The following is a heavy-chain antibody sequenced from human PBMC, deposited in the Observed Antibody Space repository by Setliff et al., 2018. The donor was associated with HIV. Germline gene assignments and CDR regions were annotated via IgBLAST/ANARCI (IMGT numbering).Heavy chain of an antibody. CDR1: GFTLSSNC. D-gene: IGHD2-2*02. CDR3: AKGVKYLDP. J-gene: IGHJ5*02. Sequence: GGSLRLSCAASGFTLSSNCMTWVRQAPGKGLEWVSVICNDGSTHYADSVKGRFTVSRDTSINLLYMHMHRLIAEDTAVYYCAKGVKYLDPWGQGTLVTVSS. V-gene: IGHV3-53*01. CDR2: ICNDGST.